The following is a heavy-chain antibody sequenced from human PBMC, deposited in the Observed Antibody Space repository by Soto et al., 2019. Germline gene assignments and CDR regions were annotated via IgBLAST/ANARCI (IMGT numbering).Heavy chain of an antibody. CDR3: ARGRAAYYDSSGYYWPWIYP. D-gene: IGHD3-22*01. CDR1: GYTFTNHA. Sequence: GASLKVSCKASGYTFTNHAIHWSRQAPGQGLEWMGWINAGNGNTKYAQRFQGRVTMTRDTSTSTAYRELSSLRSEDTAVYYCARGRAAYYDSSGYYWPWIYPWRQGTLVPVSS. CDR2: INAGNGNT. V-gene: IGHV1-3*01. J-gene: IGHJ5*02.